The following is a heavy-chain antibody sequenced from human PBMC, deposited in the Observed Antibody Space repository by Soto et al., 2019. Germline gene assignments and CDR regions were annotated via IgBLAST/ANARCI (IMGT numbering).Heavy chain of an antibody. D-gene: IGHD1-7*01. CDR2: FYYSGIT. V-gene: IGHV4-39*01. J-gene: IGHJ5*02. CDR1: GGSISSGGYY. Sequence: PSETLSLTCTVSGGSISSGGYYWSWIRKHPVKGLEWIGSFYYSGITYYNPSLGSRVTISVDTSSNQFSLKLNSMTAADTAVYYCARGLNGTMIWLNRFDPWGQGTLVTVSS. CDR3: ARGLNGTMIWLNRFDP.